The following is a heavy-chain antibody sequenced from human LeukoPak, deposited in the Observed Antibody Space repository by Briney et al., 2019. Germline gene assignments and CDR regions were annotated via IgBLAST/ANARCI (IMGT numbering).Heavy chain of an antibody. CDR1: GYSFTSYW. V-gene: IGHV5-51*01. J-gene: IGHJ4*02. D-gene: IGHD5-12*01. CDR3: ARQVDIVATIDD. Sequence: GASLKISCKGSGYSFTSYWIGRGRQMPGKGLEWMGIIYPGDSDTRYSPSFQGQVTISADKSISTAYLQWSSLKASDTAMYYCARQVDIVATIDDWGQGTLVTVSS. CDR2: IYPGDSDT.